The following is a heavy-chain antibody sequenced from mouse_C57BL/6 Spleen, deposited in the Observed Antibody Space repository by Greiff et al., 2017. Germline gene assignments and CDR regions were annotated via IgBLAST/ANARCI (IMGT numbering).Heavy chain of an antibody. V-gene: IGHV1-80*01. CDR3: ARWDYYGSSPFAY. J-gene: IGHJ3*01. CDR1: GYAFSSYW. CDR2: IYPGDGDT. D-gene: IGHD1-1*01. Sequence: VQGVESGAELVKPGASVKISCKASGYAFSSYWMNWVKQRPGKGLEWIGQIYPGDGDTNYNGKFKGKATLTADKSSSTAYMQLSSLTSEDSAVYFCARWDYYGSSPFAYWGQGTLVTVSA.